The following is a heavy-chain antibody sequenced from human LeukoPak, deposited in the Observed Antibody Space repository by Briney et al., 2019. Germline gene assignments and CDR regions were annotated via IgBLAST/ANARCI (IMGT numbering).Heavy chain of an antibody. D-gene: IGHD4-23*01. CDR2: IYHSGNT. Sequence: SETLSLTCAVSGDSISSSNWWTWVRQPPGKGLEWIGEIYHSGNTNYNPSLKSRVTMSVDKSKNQFSLDLNSVTAADTAVYYCARNGGNSDFDYWGQGTLVTVSS. V-gene: IGHV4-4*02. CDR1: GDSISSSNW. CDR3: ARNGGNSDFDY. J-gene: IGHJ4*02.